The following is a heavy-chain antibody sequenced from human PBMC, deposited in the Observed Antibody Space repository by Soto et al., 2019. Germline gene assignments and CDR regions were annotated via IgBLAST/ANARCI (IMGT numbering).Heavy chain of an antibody. Sequence: PGGSLRLSCAASGFTFSSYWMSWVRQAPGKGLEWVANIKQDGSEKYYVDSVKGRFTISRDNAKNSLYLQMNSLRAEDTAVYYCAIVIRRYFIDYWGQGTLVTVSS. J-gene: IGHJ4*02. D-gene: IGHD3-9*01. CDR3: AIVIRRYFIDY. CDR1: GFTFSSYW. V-gene: IGHV3-7*01. CDR2: IKQDGSEK.